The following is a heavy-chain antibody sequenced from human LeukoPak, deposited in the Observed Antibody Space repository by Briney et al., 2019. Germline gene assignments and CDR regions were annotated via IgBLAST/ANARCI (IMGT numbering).Heavy chain of an antibody. CDR2: ISAYNGNT. J-gene: IGHJ6*03. D-gene: IGHD5-18*01. Sequence: GASVKVSCKASGYTFTSYGISWVRQAPGQGLEWMGWISAYNGNTNYAQKLQGRVTMTTDTSTSTAYMELSSLRSEDTAVYYCARCPPSWGDSSGYYYYYMDVWGKGTTVTVSS. CDR3: ARCPPSWGDSSGYYYYYMDV. CDR1: GYTFTSYG. V-gene: IGHV1-18*01.